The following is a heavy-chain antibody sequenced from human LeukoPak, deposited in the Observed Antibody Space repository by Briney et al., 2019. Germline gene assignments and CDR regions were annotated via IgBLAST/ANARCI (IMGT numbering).Heavy chain of an antibody. CDR3: ARDKKGTSCYDY. D-gene: IGHD2-2*01. J-gene: IGHJ4*02. V-gene: IGHV4-59*01. CDR2: IYYSGST. Sequence: PSETLPLTCTVSGGSISSYYWSWIRQSPGKGLEWIGFIYYSGSTTYNPSLKSRVTISVDTSKNQFSLKLSSVTAADTAVYYCARDKKGTSCYDYWGQGTLVTVSS. CDR1: GGSISSYY.